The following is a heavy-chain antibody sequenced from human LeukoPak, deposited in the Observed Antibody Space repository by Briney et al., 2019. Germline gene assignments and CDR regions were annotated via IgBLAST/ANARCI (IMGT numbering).Heavy chain of an antibody. CDR1: GYSFTSYW. CDR2: IYPGDSDT. Sequence: PGESLKISCKGSGYSFTSYWIGWVRQMPGKDLEWMGIIYPGDSDTRYSPSFQGQVTISADKSISTAYLQWSSLKASDTAMYYCARLSRDLGYCSGGSCYVFGYWGQGTLVTVSS. CDR3: ARLSRDLGYCSGGSCYVFGY. J-gene: IGHJ4*02. D-gene: IGHD2-15*01. V-gene: IGHV5-51*01.